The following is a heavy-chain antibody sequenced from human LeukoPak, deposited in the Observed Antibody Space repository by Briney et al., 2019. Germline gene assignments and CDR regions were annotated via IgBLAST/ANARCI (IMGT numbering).Heavy chain of an antibody. CDR1: GGSISSSNW. CDR3: ASRIAAAGILDP. CDR2: IHHSGST. Sequence: SGTLSLTCAVSGGSISSSNWWSWVRQPPGKGLEWIGEIHHSGSTNYNPSLKSRVTISVDKSKNQFSLKLSSVTAADTAVYYCASRIAAAGILDPWDQGTLVTVSS. J-gene: IGHJ5*02. D-gene: IGHD6-13*01. V-gene: IGHV4-4*02.